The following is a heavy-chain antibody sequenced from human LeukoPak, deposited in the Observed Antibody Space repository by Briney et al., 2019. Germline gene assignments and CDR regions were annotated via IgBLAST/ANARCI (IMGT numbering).Heavy chain of an antibody. CDR2: IYPGDSDT. CDR3: SRAGDTITNFYCCAFDI. Sequence: GESRRIFLKGSGYSFTSYWIGWVRQIPGKGVEGMGIIYPGDSDTTYSPSFQGQVTISADKSINTTYLESSSLKASDTAMYYWSRAGDTITNFYCCAFDIWGQGTMVTVSS. J-gene: IGHJ3*02. V-gene: IGHV5-51*01. CDR1: GYSFTSYW. D-gene: IGHD2/OR15-2a*01.